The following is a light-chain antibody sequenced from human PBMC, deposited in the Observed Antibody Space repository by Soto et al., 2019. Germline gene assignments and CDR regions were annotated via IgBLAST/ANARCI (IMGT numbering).Light chain of an antibody. Sequence: DIQMTQSPSTLSASVGDRVSITCRASQSLSTWLAWYQHKPGTAPKLLIFDASSLESGVPSRFSGSGSGTEFTLTISSLQPDDFATYYCHQYNTYSSFGQGTKVDIK. CDR3: HQYNTYSS. J-gene: IGKJ1*01. V-gene: IGKV1-5*01. CDR2: DAS. CDR1: QSLSTW.